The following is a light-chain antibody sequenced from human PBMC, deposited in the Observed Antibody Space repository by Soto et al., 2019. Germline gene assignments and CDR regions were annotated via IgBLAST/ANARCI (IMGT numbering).Light chain of an antibody. V-gene: IGKV3-15*01. CDR2: GAS. CDR1: QSVDIS. CDR3: QQRNIWPPVT. Sequence: EIVLTQSPSTLPVSPGERVTLSCRASQSVDISLAWYQQKPGQAPRLLIYGASTRATDMPGTFSGRGSGTEFTLTISSLEHEDFAVYYCQQRNIWPPVTFGQGTRLEIK. J-gene: IGKJ5*01.